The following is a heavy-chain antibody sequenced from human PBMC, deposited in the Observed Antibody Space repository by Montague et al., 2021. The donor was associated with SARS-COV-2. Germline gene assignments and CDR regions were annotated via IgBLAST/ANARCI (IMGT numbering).Heavy chain of an antibody. D-gene: IGHD3-10*01. J-gene: IGHJ6*03. CDR2: IHHGGST. Sequence: SETLSLTCAVHGGSFSTYSWNWIRQPPGKGLEWIGEIHHGGSTNXNPSLKIRVTISADTSKNQFSLKLTSVAAADTAVYYCARLGDGVVPSPILGVGPYYSYYYMDVWGKGTTVTVSS. CDR1: GGSFSTYS. V-gene: IGHV4-34*01. CDR3: ARLGDGVVPSPILGVGPYYSYYYMDV.